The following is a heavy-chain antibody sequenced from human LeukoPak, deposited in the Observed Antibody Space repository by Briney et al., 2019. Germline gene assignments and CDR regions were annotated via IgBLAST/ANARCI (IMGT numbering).Heavy chain of an antibody. CDR3: ASEGNRLSFEY. J-gene: IGHJ4*02. CDR2: IYSSGST. Sequence: PSETLSLTCTVSGGSISSHYWSWIQQPAGKGLEWIGRIYSSGSTNYKPSLKSRVTISVDKSKNQFSLKLSSVTAADTAVYYCASEGNRLSFEYWGQGTLVTVAS. V-gene: IGHV4-4*07. CDR1: GGSISSHY.